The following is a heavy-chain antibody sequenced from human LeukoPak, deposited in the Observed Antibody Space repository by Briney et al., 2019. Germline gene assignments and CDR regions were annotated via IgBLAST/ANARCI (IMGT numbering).Heavy chain of an antibody. D-gene: IGHD3-3*01. CDR2: ISGSGGST. V-gene: IGHV3-23*01. CDR3: AKSDTIFGVVAKFDY. Sequence: GGSLRLSCAASGFTFSSYAMSWVRQAPGKGLEWVSAISGSGGSTYYADSVKGRFTISRDNSKNTLYLQMNSLRAEDTAVYYCAKSDTIFGVVAKFDYWGQGTLVTVSS. CDR1: GFTFSSYA. J-gene: IGHJ4*02.